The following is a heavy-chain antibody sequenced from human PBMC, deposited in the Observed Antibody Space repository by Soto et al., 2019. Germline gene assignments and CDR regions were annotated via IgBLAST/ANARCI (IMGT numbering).Heavy chain of an antibody. CDR3: AADRGYTQSRYYYYMDV. Sequence: QMQLVQSGPEVKKPGTSVKVSCKASGFTFTSSAMQWVRQARGQRLEWIGWIVVGSGNTNYAQKFQERVTITRDMSTSTAYMELSSLRSEDTAVYYCAADRGYTQSRYYYYMDVWGKGTTVTVSS. CDR2: IVVGSGNT. J-gene: IGHJ6*03. CDR1: GFTFTSSA. D-gene: IGHD2-15*01. V-gene: IGHV1-58*02.